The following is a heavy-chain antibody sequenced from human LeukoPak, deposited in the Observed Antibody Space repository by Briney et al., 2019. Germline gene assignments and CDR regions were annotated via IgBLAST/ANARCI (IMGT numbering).Heavy chain of an antibody. CDR3: AKDKPIDY. CDR2: ISYDGRNE. Sequence: GGSLRLSCAASGFTFSTYNMNWVRQAPGKGLEWVAVISYDGRNEHYADSVKGRFTISRDNSKNTVFLQMNTLRTEDTAVYFCAKDKPIDYWGQGTLVTVSS. CDR1: GFTFSTYN. J-gene: IGHJ4*02. D-gene: IGHD1-14*01. V-gene: IGHV3-30*18.